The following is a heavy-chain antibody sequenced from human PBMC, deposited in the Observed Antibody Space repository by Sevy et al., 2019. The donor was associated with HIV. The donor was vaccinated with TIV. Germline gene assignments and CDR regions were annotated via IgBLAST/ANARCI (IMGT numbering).Heavy chain of an antibody. Sequence: GGSLRLSCAASGFSFSSYGMHWVRQAPGKGLEWMSYIQYDGSNKDYADSVKGRFTISRDNSKNTLYLQMNSLRVEDAAFFYCVNEGGGEGGDHWGQGTLVTVSS. CDR1: GFSFSSYG. CDR3: VNEGGGEGGDH. J-gene: IGHJ4*02. CDR2: IQYDGSNK. V-gene: IGHV3-30*02. D-gene: IGHD2-21*01.